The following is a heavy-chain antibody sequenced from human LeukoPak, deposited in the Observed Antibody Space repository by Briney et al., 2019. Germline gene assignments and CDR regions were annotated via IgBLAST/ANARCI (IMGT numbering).Heavy chain of an antibody. CDR1: GGSISSSSYY. Sequence: SETLSLTCTVSGGSISSSSYYWGWIRQPPGKGLEWIGSIYYSGSTYYNPSLKSRVTISVDTSKNQFSLKLSSVTAADTAVYYCARGWFGVEHYFDYWGQGTLVTVSS. J-gene: IGHJ4*02. V-gene: IGHV4-39*07. CDR3: ARGWFGVEHYFDY. D-gene: IGHD3-10*01. CDR2: IYYSGST.